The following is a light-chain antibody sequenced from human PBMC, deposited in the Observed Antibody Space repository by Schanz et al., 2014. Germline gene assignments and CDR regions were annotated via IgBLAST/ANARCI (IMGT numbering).Light chain of an antibody. CDR3: SSYAGNYTWV. Sequence: QSALTQPPSASGSPGQSVTISCTGTSSDFVTSNYVSWYQHHPGKAPKLIIYNVDKRPSGVPDRFSGSKSGNTASLTISGLQAESEADYYCSSYAGNYTWVFGGGTKLTVL. CDR1: SSDFVTSNY. J-gene: IGLJ3*02. V-gene: IGLV2-11*01. CDR2: NVD.